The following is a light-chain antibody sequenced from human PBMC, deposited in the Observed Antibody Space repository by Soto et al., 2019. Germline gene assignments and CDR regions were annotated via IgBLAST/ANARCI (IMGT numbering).Light chain of an antibody. V-gene: IGLV1-44*01. Sequence: SVLTQPASVSGSPGQSITFFCSGSSSNIGTKTVNWYQQVPGTAPKLLIYSNNQRPSGVPDRFSGSKSGTSASLAISGLQSEDEADYYCAAWDDSLNGRYVFGTGTKVTV. J-gene: IGLJ1*01. CDR1: SSNIGTKT. CDR3: AAWDDSLNGRYV. CDR2: SNN.